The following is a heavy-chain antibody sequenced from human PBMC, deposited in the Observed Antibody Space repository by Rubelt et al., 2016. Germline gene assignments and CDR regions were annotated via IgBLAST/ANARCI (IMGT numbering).Heavy chain of an antibody. V-gene: IGHV1-2*02. CDR2: INPNSGGT. D-gene: IGHD7-27*01. Sequence: QVQLVQSGSELKKPGASVKVSCKASGYTFTSYAMNWVRQAPGQGLEWMGWINPNSGGTNYAQKFQGRVTMTRDTAISTAYMELSRLRSDDTAVYYCARSLTGDDDYWGQGTLVTVSS. CDR3: ARSLTGDDDY. CDR1: GYTFTSYA. J-gene: IGHJ4*02.